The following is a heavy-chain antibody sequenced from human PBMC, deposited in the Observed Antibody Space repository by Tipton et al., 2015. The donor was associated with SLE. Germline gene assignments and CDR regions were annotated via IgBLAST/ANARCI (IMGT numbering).Heavy chain of an antibody. CDR3: ARTNRLPYIVYFDS. CDR1: GASVSSFC. Sequence: TLSLTCTVSGASVSSFCWNWIRQSPGKGLESIGSIYYSGSHSYNPSLRSRVTISVDTSKNQFSLKLSSVTAADTAVYYCARTNRLPYIVYFDSWGQRTLVTVS. J-gene: IGHJ4*02. D-gene: IGHD1-14*01. CDR2: IYYSGSH. V-gene: IGHV4-59*02.